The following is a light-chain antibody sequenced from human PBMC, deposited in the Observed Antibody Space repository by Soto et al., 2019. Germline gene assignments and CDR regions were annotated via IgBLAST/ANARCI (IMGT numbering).Light chain of an antibody. CDR2: WAS. V-gene: IGKV4-1*01. CDR3: QQYYYTPYT. J-gene: IGKJ2*01. CDR1: QSGLYSSSNKNY. Sequence: DIVMTQSPDSLAVSLGERATVNCKSSQSGLYSSSNKNYLAWYQQKPGQPPQLLIYWASTRESGVPDRFSGAGSGTDFTLTISSLQAEDVAVSYCQQYYYTPYTFGQGTKLEIK.